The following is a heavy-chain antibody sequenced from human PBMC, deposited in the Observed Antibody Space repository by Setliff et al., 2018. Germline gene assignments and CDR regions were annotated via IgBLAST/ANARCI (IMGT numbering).Heavy chain of an antibody. D-gene: IGHD2-2*01. CDR1: GGFINDTNYY. J-gene: IGHJ5*02. CDR2: VFHSGTT. CDR3: ARSLYCVTTNCYFWFDP. Sequence: LSLTCTVSGGFINDTNYYWGWIRQPPGRGLEWIGSVFHSGTTYYSPPLESRVTMSVDTSKRQFSLKVTSVTAADTAVYYCARSLYCVTTNCYFWFDPWGPGTLVTVSS. V-gene: IGHV4-39*07.